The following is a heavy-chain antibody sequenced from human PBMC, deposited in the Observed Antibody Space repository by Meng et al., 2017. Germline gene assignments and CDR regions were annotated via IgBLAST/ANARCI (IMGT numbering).Heavy chain of an antibody. CDR2: INPNSGGT. D-gene: IGHD2-2*01. J-gene: IGHJ6*02. CDR1: GYTFTGYY. Sequence: ASVKVSCKASGYTFTGYYIHWVQQAPGQGLEWMGRINPNSGGTNYAQKFQGRVTMTRDTSISTAYMELSRLRSDDTAVYYCARSYCSSTSCYGMDVWGQGITVTVSS. CDR3: ARSYCSSTSCYGMDV. V-gene: IGHV1-2*06.